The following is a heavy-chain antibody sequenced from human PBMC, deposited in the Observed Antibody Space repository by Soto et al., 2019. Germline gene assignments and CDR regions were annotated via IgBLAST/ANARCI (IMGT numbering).Heavy chain of an antibody. CDR3: ARDGYSSGWYANYFDY. Sequence: GSLRLSGAASGFTFSSYAMHWVRQAPGKGLEWVAVISYDGSNKYYADSVKGRFTISRDNSKNTLYLQMNSLRAEDTAVYYCARDGYSSGWYANYFDYWGQGTLVTVSS. V-gene: IGHV3-30-3*01. J-gene: IGHJ4*02. D-gene: IGHD6-19*01. CDR2: ISYDGSNK. CDR1: GFTFSSYA.